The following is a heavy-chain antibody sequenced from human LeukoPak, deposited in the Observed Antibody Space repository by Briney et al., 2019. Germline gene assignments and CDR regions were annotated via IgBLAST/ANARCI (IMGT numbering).Heavy chain of an antibody. V-gene: IGHV3-23*01. CDR2: ISGSGGST. CDR1: GFTFSSYA. Sequence: PGGSLRLSCAASGFTFSSYAMSWVRQAPGKGLEWVSSISGSGGSTYYADSVKGRFTISRDNSKNTLYLQMNSLRAEDTAVYYCAREDWTSGSILSTHFADVWGKGTTVT. D-gene: IGHD1-26*01. J-gene: IGHJ6*03. CDR3: AREDWTSGSILSTHFADV.